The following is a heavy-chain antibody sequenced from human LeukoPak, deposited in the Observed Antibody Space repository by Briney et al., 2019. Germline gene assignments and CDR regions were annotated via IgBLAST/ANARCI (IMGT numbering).Heavy chain of an antibody. J-gene: IGHJ4*02. CDR2: IYSDGST. CDR3: ARGARLVGGLYYFDS. Sequence: GGSLRLSCVVNGLTVSSNYISWVRQAPGKGPEWVSVIYSDGSTYYADPVKGRLTISRDNSQNTLYLQMNSLRAEDTAVYYYARGARLVGGLYYFDSWGQGTLVTVSS. CDR1: GLTVSSNY. V-gene: IGHV3-53*01. D-gene: IGHD3-9*01.